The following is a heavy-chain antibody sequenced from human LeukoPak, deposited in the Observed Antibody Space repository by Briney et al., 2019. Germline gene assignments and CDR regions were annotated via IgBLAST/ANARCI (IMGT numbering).Heavy chain of an antibody. J-gene: IGHJ4*02. CDR1: GFTSSSYS. CDR2: ISGSSRTT. Sequence: GGSLRLSCAASGFTSSSYSMHWIRQAPGKGLEWVSYISGSSRTTYYADSVKGRFTISRDNAKNSLYLQMNSLRAEDTAVYYCARDLGLYDYGGNIDYWGQGTLVTVSS. CDR3: ARDLGLYDYGGNIDY. V-gene: IGHV3-48*04. D-gene: IGHD4-23*01.